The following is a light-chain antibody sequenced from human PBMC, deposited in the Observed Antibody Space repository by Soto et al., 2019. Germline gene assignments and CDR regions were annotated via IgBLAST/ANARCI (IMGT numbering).Light chain of an antibody. Sequence: QSALTQPASVSGSPGQSITISCTTSSSYISSYNYVSWYQQHTGKAPRLIIYDVSSRPSGISNRFSGSKSGNTVSLTISGLPAEDEADYFCSSYTISSTVVFGGGTKLTVL. V-gene: IGLV2-14*03. CDR2: DVS. CDR1: SSYISSYNY. CDR3: SSYTISSTVV. J-gene: IGLJ2*01.